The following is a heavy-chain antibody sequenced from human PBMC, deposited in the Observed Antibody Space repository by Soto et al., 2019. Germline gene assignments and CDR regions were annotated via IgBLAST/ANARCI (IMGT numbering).Heavy chain of an antibody. J-gene: IGHJ6*02. CDR3: AATGSYYGMDV. Sequence: QVQLVQSGAEVKKPGASVKVSCKASGYTFTSYYMHWVRQAPGQGLEWMGIINPSGGSTSYAQKFQGSGPMPRDTSTSTVYMELISRRSEDTAVYSCAATGSYYGMDVWGQGTTVTVSS. CDR1: GYTFTSYY. V-gene: IGHV1-46*01. D-gene: IGHD6-13*01. CDR2: INPSGGST.